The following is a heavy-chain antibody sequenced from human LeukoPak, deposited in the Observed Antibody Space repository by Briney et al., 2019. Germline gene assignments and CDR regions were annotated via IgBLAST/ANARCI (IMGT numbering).Heavy chain of an antibody. Sequence: ASVKVSCKASGGTFSSYAISWVRQAPGQGLEWMGGIIPIFGTANYAQKFQGRVTITADESTSTAYMELSSLRSEDTAVYYCARVPSMVRGVMADYYYYGMDVWAKGPRSPSP. CDR2: IIPIFGTA. CDR1: GGTFSSYA. CDR3: ARVPSMVRGVMADYYYYGMDV. D-gene: IGHD3-10*01. J-gene: IGHJ6*02. V-gene: IGHV1-69*13.